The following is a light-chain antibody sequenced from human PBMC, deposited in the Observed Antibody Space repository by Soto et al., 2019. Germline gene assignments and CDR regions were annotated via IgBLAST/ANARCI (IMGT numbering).Light chain of an antibody. CDR3: MIWHNNTVE. J-gene: IGLJ2*01. CDR1: SGINVVSSR. V-gene: IGLV5-45*03. CDR2: YKSDSDN. Sequence: QSVLTQPSSLSASPGASASLTCTLRSGINVVSSRMFWYQQKPGSPPHYLLKYKSDSDNQLGSGVPRRLSGSKDPSANAGILLISGLQADDEADYYCMIWHNNTVEFGGGTKLTVL.